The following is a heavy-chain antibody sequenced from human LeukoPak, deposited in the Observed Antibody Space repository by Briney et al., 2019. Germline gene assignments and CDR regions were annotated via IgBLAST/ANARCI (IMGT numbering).Heavy chain of an antibody. Sequence: ASVKVSCKASGYTFTSYYMHWVRQAPGRGLEWMGIINPSGDSTSYAQKFQGRVTMTRDTSASTVYMELSRLRSDDTAVYYCARGAYVRSGYDRYYFDYWGQGTLVTVSS. CDR2: INPSGDST. D-gene: IGHD5-12*01. J-gene: IGHJ4*02. V-gene: IGHV1-46*01. CDR1: GYTFTSYY. CDR3: ARGAYVRSGYDRYYFDY.